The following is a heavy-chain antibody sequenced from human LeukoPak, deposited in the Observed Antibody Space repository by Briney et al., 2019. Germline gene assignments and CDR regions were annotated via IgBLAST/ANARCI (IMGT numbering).Heavy chain of an antibody. D-gene: IGHD1-26*01. CDR2: IRGSGYST. CDR3: AKRAYSDTYYAAFDI. J-gene: IGHJ3*02. CDR1: GFTFSTYA. Sequence: GGSLRLSCAASGFTFSTYAMSWVRQAPGKGLEWVSAIRGSGYSTNYADSVKGRFTISRDNSKNTLYLQMNSLRTDDTAVYYCAKRAYSDTYYAAFDIWGQGTLVTVSS. V-gene: IGHV3-23*01.